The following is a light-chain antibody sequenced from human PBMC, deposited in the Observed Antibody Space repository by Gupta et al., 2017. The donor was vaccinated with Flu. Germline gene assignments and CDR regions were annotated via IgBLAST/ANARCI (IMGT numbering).Light chain of an antibody. CDR1: QSVSSSY. J-gene: IGKJ1*01. Sequence: EIVLTQSPGSLSLFPGERATLSCRASQSVSSSYLAWYQQKPGQAPRLLIFGALHRATGVPDRFSGSGSGTDFTLTISKLEPEDFAVYYCQQYGTSPQTFGQGTKVEVK. V-gene: IGKV3-20*01. CDR3: QQYGTSPQT. CDR2: GAL.